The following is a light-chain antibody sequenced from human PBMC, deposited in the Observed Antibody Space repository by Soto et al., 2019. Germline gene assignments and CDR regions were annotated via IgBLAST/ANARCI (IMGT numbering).Light chain of an antibody. V-gene: IGLV1-44*01. J-gene: IGLJ2*01. Sequence: QSVLTQPPSASGTPGQRVTISCSGSNSNIGNNPVNWYQQLPGTAPKLLIYSNDQRPSGVPDRFSGSKSGTSGSLAISGLQSEDEADYYCAAWDGSLNALVFGGGTKVTVL. CDR2: SND. CDR1: NSNIGNNP. CDR3: AAWDGSLNALV.